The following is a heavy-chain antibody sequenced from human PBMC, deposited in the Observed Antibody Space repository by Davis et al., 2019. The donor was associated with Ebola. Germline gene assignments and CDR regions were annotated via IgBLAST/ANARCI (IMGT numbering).Heavy chain of an antibody. CDR3: ARLQVRGVMAGDY. Sequence: GESLKISCQGSEYSFSDYWIGWVRQMPGRGLEWRGRIDPSDSYTNYSPSFQGHVTISADKSISTAYLQWSSLKASDTAMYYCARLQVRGVMAGDYWGQGTLVTVSS. CDR1: EYSFSDYW. J-gene: IGHJ4*02. D-gene: IGHD3-10*01. V-gene: IGHV5-10-1*01. CDR2: IDPSDSYT.